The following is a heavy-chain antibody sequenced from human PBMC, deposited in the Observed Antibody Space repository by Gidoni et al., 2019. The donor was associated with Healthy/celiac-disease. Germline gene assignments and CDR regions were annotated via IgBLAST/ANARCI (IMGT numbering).Heavy chain of an antibody. J-gene: IGHJ4*02. CDR3: AKDGGGIAAAGWTY. V-gene: IGHV3-23*04. CDR1: GFTFSSYA. Sequence: EVQLVESGGGLVQSGGSLRLSCAASGFTFSSYAMSWVRQAPGKGLAWGSAISGCGGNTYYADSVKGRFTIYKDNSKNTLYLQMNSLRAEDRAVYYCAKDGGGIAAAGWTYWGQGTLVTVSS. CDR2: ISGCGGNT. D-gene: IGHD6-13*01.